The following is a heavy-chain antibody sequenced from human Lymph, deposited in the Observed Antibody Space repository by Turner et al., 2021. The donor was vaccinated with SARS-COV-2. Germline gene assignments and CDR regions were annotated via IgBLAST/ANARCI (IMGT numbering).Heavy chain of an antibody. J-gene: IGHJ6*02. CDR3: ARDDREFWSGYYTHYYYYGMDV. Sequence: QVQLVASGGGVVQPGRSLRLSCAASGFTFSSYAMHWVRQAPGKGLEWVAVISYDGSNKNYADSVKGRFTISRDNSKNTLYLQMNSLRAEDTAVYYCARDDREFWSGYYTHYYYYGMDVWGQGTTVTVSS. CDR1: GFTFSSYA. CDR2: ISYDGSNK. D-gene: IGHD3-3*01. V-gene: IGHV3-30*04.